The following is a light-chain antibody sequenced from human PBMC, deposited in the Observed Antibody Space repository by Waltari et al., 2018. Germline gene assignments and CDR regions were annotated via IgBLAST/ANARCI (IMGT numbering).Light chain of an antibody. CDR2: VNSDGSH. V-gene: IGLV4-69*01. J-gene: IGLJ3*02. Sequence: QLVLTQSPSASASLGASVKLTCTLSSGHSSNVIAWHQQQPLKGPRYLMKVNSDGSHRKGDDIPDRFSGSSSGAERYLTISSLQSEDEAEYYCQTGGHGTWVFGGGTKLTVL. CDR3: QTGGHGTWV. CDR1: SGHSSNV.